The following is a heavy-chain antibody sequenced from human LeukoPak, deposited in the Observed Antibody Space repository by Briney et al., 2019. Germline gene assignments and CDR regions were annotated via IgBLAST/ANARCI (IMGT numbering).Heavy chain of an antibody. CDR2: IIPIFGTA. Sequence: SVKVSCKASGYTFTSYDINWVRQATGQGLEWMGGIIPIFGTANYAQKFQGRVTITTDESTSTAYMELSSLRSEDTAVYYCASHSSSSDPWGQGTLVTVSS. CDR3: ASHSSSSDP. V-gene: IGHV1-69*05. J-gene: IGHJ5*02. CDR1: GYTFTSYD. D-gene: IGHD6-6*01.